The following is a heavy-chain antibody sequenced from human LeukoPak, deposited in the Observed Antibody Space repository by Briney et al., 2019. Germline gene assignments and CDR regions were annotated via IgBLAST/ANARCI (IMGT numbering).Heavy chain of an antibody. J-gene: IGHJ5*02. CDR3: ARGLIVVVTAATTEWFDP. D-gene: IGHD2-21*02. CDR2: VYYNGNT. Sequence: SDTLSLTCTVSGGSISSSYDYWGWHRQPPGKGLEWHGSVYYNGNTYYNPSLKSRVTMSIATSKNQFSLNLKSVTAADTAIYYCARGLIVVVTAATTEWFDPGGQGTLVTVSS. V-gene: IGHV4-39*07. CDR1: GGSISSSYDY.